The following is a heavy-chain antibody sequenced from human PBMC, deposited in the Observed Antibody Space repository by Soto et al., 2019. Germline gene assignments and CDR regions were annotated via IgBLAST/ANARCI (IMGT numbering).Heavy chain of an antibody. CDR1: GFTFSGYS. V-gene: IGHV3-48*04. J-gene: IGHJ4*02. Sequence: PGGSLRLSCAASGFTFSGYSMNWVRQAPGKGLEWVSYISSGSSTIYYADSVEGRFTISRDNAKNSLYLQMNSLRAEDTAVYYCAREIVVARGASYFDYWGPGTRVTVSS. CDR3: AREIVVARGASYFDY. CDR2: ISSGSSTI. D-gene: IGHD2-2*01.